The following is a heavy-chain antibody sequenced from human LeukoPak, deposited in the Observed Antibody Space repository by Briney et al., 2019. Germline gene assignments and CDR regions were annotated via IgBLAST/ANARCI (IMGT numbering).Heavy chain of an antibody. Sequence: GESLKISCKGSGYSFTSYWIGWVRQMPGKGLKWMGITYPGDSDARYSPSFQGQVTISADKSISTAYLQWSSLKASDTAMYYCARRRDLYSGSYYPFDYWGQGTLVTVSS. CDR3: ARRRDLYSGSYYPFDY. CDR2: TYPGDSDA. CDR1: GYSFTSYW. J-gene: IGHJ4*02. V-gene: IGHV5-51*01. D-gene: IGHD1-26*01.